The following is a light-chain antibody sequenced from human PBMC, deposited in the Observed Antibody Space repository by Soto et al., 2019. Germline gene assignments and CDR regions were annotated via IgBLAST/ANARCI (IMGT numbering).Light chain of an antibody. Sequence: EIVLTQSPATLSLSPGERATLSCRASQSVSSYLAWYQQKPGQAPRLLIYDASNRAHGIPARFSGSGSGTDFTLTISSLEPEYFAVYYCQQRSNWPLTFGGGTKVEIK. V-gene: IGKV3-11*01. CDR3: QQRSNWPLT. CDR2: DAS. CDR1: QSVSSY. J-gene: IGKJ4*01.